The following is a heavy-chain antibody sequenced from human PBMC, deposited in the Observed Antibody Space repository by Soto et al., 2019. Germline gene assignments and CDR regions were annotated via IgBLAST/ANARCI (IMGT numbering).Heavy chain of an antibody. D-gene: IGHD3-10*01. Sequence: ASVKVSCKASGYTFTSYGISWVRQAPGQGLEWMGWISAYNGNTNYAQKLQGRVTMTTDTSTSTAYMELSSLRSEDTAVYYCARDKQSGYYFDYWGQGTLVTVSS. CDR3: ARDKQSGYYFDY. CDR1: GYTFTSYG. CDR2: ISAYNGNT. V-gene: IGHV1-18*01. J-gene: IGHJ4*02.